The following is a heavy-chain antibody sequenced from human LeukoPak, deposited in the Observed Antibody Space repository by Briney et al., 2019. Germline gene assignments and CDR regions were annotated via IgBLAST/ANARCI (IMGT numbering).Heavy chain of an antibody. CDR1: GYNFASYW. J-gene: IGHJ5*02. CDR2: IYPRDSDT. CDR3: ARNRGTPVSDFAT. Sequence: GESLKISCKGSGYNFASYWIGWVRQMPGKGLEWMGIIYPRDSDTRYSPSFQGQVTISADKSTSTAFLQWSSLRASDTAMYYCARNRGTPVSDFATWGQGTQVTVAS. D-gene: IGHD1-1*01. V-gene: IGHV5-51*01.